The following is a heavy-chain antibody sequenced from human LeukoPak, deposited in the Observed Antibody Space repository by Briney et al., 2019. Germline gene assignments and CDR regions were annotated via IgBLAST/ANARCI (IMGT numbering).Heavy chain of an antibody. CDR1: GGSFSGYY. V-gene: IGHV4-34*01. D-gene: IGHD1-20*01. CDR3: ARGITHPYYFDY. CDR2: INHSGST. J-gene: IGHJ4*02. Sequence: SETLSLTCAVYGGSFSGYYWSWIRQPPGKGLEWIGEINHSGSTNYNLSLKSRVTISVDTSKNQFSLKLSSVTAADTAVYYCARGITHPYYFDYWGQGTLVTVSS.